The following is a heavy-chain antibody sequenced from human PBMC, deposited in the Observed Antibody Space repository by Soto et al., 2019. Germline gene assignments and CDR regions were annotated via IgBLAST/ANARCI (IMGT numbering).Heavy chain of an antibody. CDR2: IYYSGTT. Sequence: SETLSLTCTVSNGSVSSGTYSWSWVRQPPGKGLEWIGYIYYSGTTYYTPSLKSRLTMSMDRANDHFSLNLTSVTAADTAVYFCARGHYYYGIDVWGQGITVTVSS. CDR1: NGSVSSGTYS. J-gene: IGHJ6*02. CDR3: ARGHYYYGIDV. V-gene: IGHV4-30-2*01.